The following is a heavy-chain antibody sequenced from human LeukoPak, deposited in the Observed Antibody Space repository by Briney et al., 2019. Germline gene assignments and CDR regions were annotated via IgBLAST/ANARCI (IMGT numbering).Heavy chain of an antibody. CDR1: GFTFSSYS. J-gene: IGHJ5*02. CDR2: ISDTGSPI. V-gene: IGHV3-48*04. D-gene: IGHD5-12*01. Sequence: PGGSLRLSCVASGFTFSSYSMNWVRQAPGKGLEWVSYISDTGSPIYYADSVKGRFSISRDNARNTLFLQLNSLRAEDTAIYYCTRTLYSATWERWFDPWGQGTLVTVSS. CDR3: TRTLYSATWERWFDP.